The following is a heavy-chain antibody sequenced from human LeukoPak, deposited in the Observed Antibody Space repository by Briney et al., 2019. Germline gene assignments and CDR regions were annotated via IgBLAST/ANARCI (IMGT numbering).Heavy chain of an antibody. Sequence: GGSLRLSCAASGFTFSSYGMHWVRQAPGKGLGGVALIRYDGRRKYYADSVQGRFIIYRENSKNTLYLQMNSLKVGDTAVYYCAKDQDLYCSGGSCSSPLDYWGQGTLVTVSP. J-gene: IGHJ4*02. CDR3: AKDQDLYCSGGSCSSPLDY. CDR1: GFTFSSYG. V-gene: IGHV3-30*02. CDR2: IRYDGRRK. D-gene: IGHD2-15*01.